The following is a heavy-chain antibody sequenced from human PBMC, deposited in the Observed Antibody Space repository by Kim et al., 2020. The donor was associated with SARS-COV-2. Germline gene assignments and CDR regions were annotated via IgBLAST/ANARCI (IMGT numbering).Heavy chain of an antibody. CDR1: GFTFDDYG. CDR2: INWNGGST. Sequence: GGSLRLSCAASGFTFDDYGMSWVRQAPGKGLEWVSGINWNGGSTGYADSVKGRFTISRDNAKNSLYLQMNSLRAEDTALYHCARDTYYYDSSGYPHRPLWGMDVWGQGTTVTVSS. CDR3: ARDTYYYDSSGYPHRPLWGMDV. J-gene: IGHJ6*02. V-gene: IGHV3-20*01. D-gene: IGHD3-22*01.